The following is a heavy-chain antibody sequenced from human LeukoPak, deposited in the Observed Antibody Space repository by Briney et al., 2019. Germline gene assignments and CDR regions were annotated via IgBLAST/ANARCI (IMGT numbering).Heavy chain of an antibody. J-gene: IGHJ3*02. Sequence: ASVKVSCKASGYTFTGYYMHWVRQAPGQGLEWMGWINPNSGGTNYAQKFQGRVTMTRDTSISTAYMELSRLRSHYTAVYYCARDRIMITFGGVGAFDIWGQGTMVTVSS. D-gene: IGHD3-16*01. V-gene: IGHV1-2*02. CDR3: ARDRIMITFGGVGAFDI. CDR1: GYTFTGYY. CDR2: INPNSGGT.